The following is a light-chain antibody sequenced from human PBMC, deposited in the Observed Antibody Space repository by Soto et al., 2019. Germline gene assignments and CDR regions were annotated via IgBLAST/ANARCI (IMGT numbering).Light chain of an antibody. CDR2: GVI. CDR1: SSDVGAYNF. V-gene: IGLV2-8*01. J-gene: IGLJ1*01. CDR3: GTWGWGLRV. Sequence: QSALTQPPSASGSPGQSVTISCTGTSSDVGAYNFVSWYQQHPGKAPKLMIYGVIKRPSGIPDRFSGSTSGPSATLTITAVQVGDEAEYYCGTWGWGLRVFGAGTKVTVL.